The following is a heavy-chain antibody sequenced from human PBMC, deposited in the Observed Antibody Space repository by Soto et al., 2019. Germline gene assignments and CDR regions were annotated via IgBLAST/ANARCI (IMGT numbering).Heavy chain of an antibody. CDR2: INPNSGGT. D-gene: IGHD6-6*01. CDR3: ARDLRGTSSSLRKTSYYYYGMDV. V-gene: IGHV1-2*02. J-gene: IGHJ6*02. Sequence: ASVKVSCKASGYTFTGYYMHWVRQAPGQGLEWMGWINPNSGGTNYAQKFQGRVTMTRDTSISTAYMELSRLRSDDTAVYYCARDLRGTSSSLRKTSYYYYGMDVWGQGTTVTVSS. CDR1: GYTFTGYY.